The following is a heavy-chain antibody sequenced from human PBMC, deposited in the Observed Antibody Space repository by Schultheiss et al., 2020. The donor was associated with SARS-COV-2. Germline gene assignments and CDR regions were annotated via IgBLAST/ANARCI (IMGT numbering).Heavy chain of an antibody. Sequence: GGSLRLSCAASGFTFSSYWMSWVRQAPGKGLEWVANIKQDGSEKYYVDSVKGRFTISRDNAQNSLYLQMNSLRAEDTAVYYCARGLTTVTPRHSDFWGQGTLVTVSS. CDR3: ARGLTTVTPRHSDF. J-gene: IGHJ4*02. V-gene: IGHV3-7*03. D-gene: IGHD4-17*01. CDR1: GFTFSSYW. CDR2: IKQDGSEK.